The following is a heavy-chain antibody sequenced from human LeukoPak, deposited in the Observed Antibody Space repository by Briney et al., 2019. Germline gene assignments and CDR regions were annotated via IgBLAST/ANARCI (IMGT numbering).Heavy chain of an antibody. V-gene: IGHV1-3*01. CDR2: INAGNGNT. D-gene: IGHD5-18*01. Sequence: ASVKVSCKASGYTFTSYAMHWVRQAPGQRLEWMGWINAGNGNTKYSQKFQGRVTITRDTSASTAYMELSSLRSEDTAVYYCARGYSYDVPGTFWDYWGQGTLVTVSS. J-gene: IGHJ4*02. CDR3: ARGYSYDVPGTFWDY. CDR1: GYTFTSYA.